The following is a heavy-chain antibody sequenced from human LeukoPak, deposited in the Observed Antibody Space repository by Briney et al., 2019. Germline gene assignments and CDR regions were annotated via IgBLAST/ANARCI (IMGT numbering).Heavy chain of an antibody. D-gene: IGHD3-22*01. CDR1: GFTFSSYS. CDR2: ISSSSSYI. CDR3: ARDPTIDSSGYYYYYYMDV. V-gene: IGHV3-21*01. Sequence: GGSLRLSCAASGFTFSSYSMNWVRQAPGKGLEWVSSISSSSSYIYYADSVKGRFTISRDNAKNSLYLQMNSLRAEDTAVYYCARDPTIDSSGYYYYYYMDVWGKGTTVTVSS. J-gene: IGHJ6*03.